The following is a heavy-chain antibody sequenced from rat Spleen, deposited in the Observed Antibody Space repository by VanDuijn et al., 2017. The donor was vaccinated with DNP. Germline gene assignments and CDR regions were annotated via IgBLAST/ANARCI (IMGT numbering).Heavy chain of an antibody. CDR2: ISPSYSRT. Sequence: EVQLVESGGDLVQPGRSLKLSCAASGFTFSNYNMAWVRQAPKKGLEWVAAISPSYSRTYYPDSVKGRFTISRDDAKSSLYLQMNSLKSEDTATYYCATSPGPNWFAYWGQGTLVTVSS. V-gene: IGHV5-7*01. J-gene: IGHJ3*01. CDR3: ATSPGPNWFAY. D-gene: IGHD1-4*01. CDR1: GFTFSNYN.